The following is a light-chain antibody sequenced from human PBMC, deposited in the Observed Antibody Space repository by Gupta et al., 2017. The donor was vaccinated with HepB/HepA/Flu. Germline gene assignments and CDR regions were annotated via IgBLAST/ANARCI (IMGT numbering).Light chain of an antibody. J-gene: IGKJ2*01. CDR1: QSLLHNRYKN. V-gene: IGKV2-28*01. Sequence: VMTPSPLSLPVTPGEPASISCRSSQSLLHNRYKNLDGYLQKIGKSPQRLIYLGCNRAARVLDRLSGSGSGTDFTLKISRGEAEDVGVYYCRQALQNPYTFGQGTKLEIK. CDR3: RQALQNPYT. CDR2: LGC.